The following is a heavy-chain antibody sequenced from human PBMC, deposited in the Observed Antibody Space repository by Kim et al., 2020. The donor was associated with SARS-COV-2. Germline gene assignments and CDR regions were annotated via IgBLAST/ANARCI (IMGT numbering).Heavy chain of an antibody. CDR1: RFTFSNYG. CDR2: ISVSGGST. V-gene: IGHV3-23*01. D-gene: IGHD3-3*01. J-gene: IGHJ5*02. CDR3: VKGLDFWNNYAHRGWFDP. Sequence: GGSLRLSCAASRFTFSNYGMSCVRQAPGKGLEWVSSISVSGGSTFYADSVKGRFTISRDNSKNTLFLQMNSLRAEDTATYHCVKGLDFWNNYAHRGWFDPWGQGTLVTVSS.